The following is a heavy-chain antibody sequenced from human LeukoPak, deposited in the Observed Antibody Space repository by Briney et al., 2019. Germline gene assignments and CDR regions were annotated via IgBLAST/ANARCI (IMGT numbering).Heavy chain of an antibody. CDR3: ARANRGIHKYYYYMDV. J-gene: IGHJ6*03. CDR1: GYTFTSYD. V-gene: IGHV1-8*01. CDR2: MNPNSGNT. Sequence: ASVKVSCKASGYTFTSYDIKWVRQATGQGLEWMGWMNPNSGNTGYAQKFQGRVTMTRNTSISTAYMELSSLRSEDTAVYYCARANRGIHKYYYYMDVWGKGTTVTVSS. D-gene: IGHD1-14*01.